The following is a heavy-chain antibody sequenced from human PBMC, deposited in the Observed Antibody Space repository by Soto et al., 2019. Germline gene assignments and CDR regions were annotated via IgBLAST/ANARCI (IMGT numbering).Heavy chain of an antibody. CDR1: GFIFSDYA. CDR2: ILFDGNKK. J-gene: IGHJ5*02. D-gene: IGHD1-26*01. V-gene: IGHV3-30*18. CDR3: AKDVSQTISGSYLSS. Sequence: QVQLVESGGGVVRPGRSLRLSCSASGFIFSDYAMHWVRQAPGKGMEWVAVILFDGNKKYYADSVKGRFTISRDNSKNTLDLQMNSLRAEDTAVYYCAKDVSQTISGSYLSSWGQGALVTVSS.